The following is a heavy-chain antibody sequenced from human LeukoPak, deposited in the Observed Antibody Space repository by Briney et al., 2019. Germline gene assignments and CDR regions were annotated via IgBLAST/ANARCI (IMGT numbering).Heavy chain of an antibody. CDR1: GFTFSSYA. CDR2: ISGSGGST. J-gene: IGHJ4*02. Sequence: GGSLRLSCAASGFTFSSYAMNWVRQAPGKGLEWVSGISGSGGSTYYADSVKGRFTISRDNSKNTLFLQMNSLRAEDTAVYYCTRGHWGLDCWGQGTLVTVSS. V-gene: IGHV3-23*01. D-gene: IGHD7-27*01. CDR3: TRGHWGLDC.